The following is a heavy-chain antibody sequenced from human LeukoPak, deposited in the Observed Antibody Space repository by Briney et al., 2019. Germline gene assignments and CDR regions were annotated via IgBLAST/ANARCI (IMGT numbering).Heavy chain of an antibody. CDR2: IYYSGST. V-gene: IGHV4-39*01. J-gene: IGHJ4*02. D-gene: IGHD5-24*01. CDR3: ARHFRDTPDY. Sequence: SETLSLTCTVSGGSISSSSYYWGWIRQPPGKGLEWIGSIYYSGSTYYNPSLKSRVTISVDTSKNQFSLKLSSVTAADTAVYYCARHFRDTPDYWGQGTLVTVSS. CDR1: GGSISSSSYY.